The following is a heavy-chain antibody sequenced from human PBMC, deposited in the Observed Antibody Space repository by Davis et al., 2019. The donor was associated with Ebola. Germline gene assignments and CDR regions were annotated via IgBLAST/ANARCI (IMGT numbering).Heavy chain of an antibody. D-gene: IGHD3-10*01. Sequence: ASVKVSCKASGYTFTSYGISWVRQAPGQGLEWMGWISVYNGNTNYAQKLQGRVTMTTDTSTSTAYMELRSLRSDDTAVYYCARGRTMVRGVTDFDYWGQGTLVTVSS. CDR1: GYTFTSYG. CDR3: ARGRTMVRGVTDFDY. J-gene: IGHJ4*02. CDR2: ISVYNGNT. V-gene: IGHV1-18*01.